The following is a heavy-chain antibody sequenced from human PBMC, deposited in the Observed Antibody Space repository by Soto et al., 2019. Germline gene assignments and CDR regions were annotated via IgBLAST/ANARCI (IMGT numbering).Heavy chain of an antibody. D-gene: IGHD3-9*01. Sequence: RESLKISCQGSGYSFTNYWIGWVRQMPGKGLEWMGIIFPGDSDTRYSPSFQGQVTISADKSLNTAYLQWSSLKASDTAMYYCARRGRYNFLTGYGPWGQGTQVTVSS. CDR1: GYSFTNYW. J-gene: IGHJ5*02. CDR3: ARRGRYNFLTGYGP. V-gene: IGHV5-51*01. CDR2: IFPGDSDT.